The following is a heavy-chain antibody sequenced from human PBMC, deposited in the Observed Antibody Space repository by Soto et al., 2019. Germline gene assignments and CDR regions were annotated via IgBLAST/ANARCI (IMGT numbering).Heavy chain of an antibody. CDR2: IYYSGST. Sequence: SETLSLTCTVSGGSISSGSYYWGWIRQPPGKGLEWIGSIYYSGSTYYNPSLKSRVTISVDTSKNQFSLKLSSVTAADTAVYYCARHIWFGELNFDYWGQGTLVTVSS. J-gene: IGHJ4*02. CDR3: ARHIWFGELNFDY. D-gene: IGHD3-10*01. CDR1: GGSISSGSYY. V-gene: IGHV4-39*01.